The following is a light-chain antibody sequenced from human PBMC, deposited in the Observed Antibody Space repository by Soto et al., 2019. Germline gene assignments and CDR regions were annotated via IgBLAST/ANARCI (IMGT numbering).Light chain of an antibody. CDR1: SSDVGGYNY. CDR2: EVS. V-gene: IGLV2-8*01. Sequence: QSVLTQPPSASGSPGQSVTISCTGTSSDVGGYNYVSWYQQPPGKAPKLMIYEVSKRPSGVPDRFSGSKSGNTASLTVSGLQAEDEADYYCSSYAGSNNFGVFGTGTKVTVL. J-gene: IGLJ1*01. CDR3: SSYAGSNNFGV.